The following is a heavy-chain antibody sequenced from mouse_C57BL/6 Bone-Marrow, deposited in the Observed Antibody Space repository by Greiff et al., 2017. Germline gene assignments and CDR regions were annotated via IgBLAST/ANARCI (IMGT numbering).Heavy chain of an antibody. Sequence: DVMLVESGGGLVQPKGSLKLSCAASGFTFNTYAMHWVRPAPGKGLEWVARIRSKSSNYATYYADSVKDRFTISRDDSQSMLYLQMNNLKTEDTAMYYCVRDDYGNYVGAMDYWGQGTSVTVSS. J-gene: IGHJ4*01. D-gene: IGHD2-1*01. CDR1: GFTFNTYA. V-gene: IGHV10-3*01. CDR2: IRSKSSNYAT. CDR3: VRDDYGNYVGAMDY.